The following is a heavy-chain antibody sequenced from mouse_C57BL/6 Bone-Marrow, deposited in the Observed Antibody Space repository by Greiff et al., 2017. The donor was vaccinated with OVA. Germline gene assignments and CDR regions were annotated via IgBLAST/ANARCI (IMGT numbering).Heavy chain of an antibody. D-gene: IGHD2-4*01. V-gene: IGHV14-4*01. CDR1: GFNIKDDY. CDR2: IDPENGDT. CDR3: TTLDYSYAMDY. J-gene: IGHJ4*01. Sequence: DVQLVESGAELVRPGASVKLSCTASGFNIKDDYMHWVKQRPEQGLEWIGWIDPENGDTEYASKFQGKATITADTSSNTAYLQLSSLTSEDTAVYYCTTLDYSYAMDYWGQGTSVTVSS.